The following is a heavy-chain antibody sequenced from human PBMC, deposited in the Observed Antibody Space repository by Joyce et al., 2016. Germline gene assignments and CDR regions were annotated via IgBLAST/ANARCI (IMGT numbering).Heavy chain of an antibody. Sequence: QVQLQQWGAGLLKPSETLSLTCGVYGGSFSGYFWAWIRQPPGKGLEWIGEINHSGSPNANPSLKRRVTISVDTSKNQFSLNLTSVTAADTAIYYCARSSRRSWFDPWGQGTLVIVSS. J-gene: IGHJ5*02. CDR2: INHSGSP. V-gene: IGHV4-34*02. CDR3: ARSSRRSWFDP. CDR1: GGSFSGYF.